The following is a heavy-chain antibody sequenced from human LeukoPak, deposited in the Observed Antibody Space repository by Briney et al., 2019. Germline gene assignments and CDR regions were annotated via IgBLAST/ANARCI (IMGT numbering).Heavy chain of an antibody. CDR1: GGSISSGSYY. CDR3: VRVSGEKQHLVNYFDY. D-gene: IGHD6-13*01. V-gene: IGHV4-61*02. CDR2: IYTSGST. J-gene: IGHJ4*02. Sequence: SETLSLTCTVSGGSISSGSYYWSWIRQPAGKGLEWIGRIYTSGSTNYNPSLKSRVTISVDTSKNQFSLKLSSVTAADTAVYFCVRVSGEKQHLVNYFDYWGQGTLVTVSS.